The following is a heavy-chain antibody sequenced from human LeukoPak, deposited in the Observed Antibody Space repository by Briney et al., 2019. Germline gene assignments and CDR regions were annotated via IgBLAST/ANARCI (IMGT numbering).Heavy chain of an antibody. J-gene: IGHJ4*02. CDR1: GGSISSGGYS. V-gene: IGHV4-30-2*01. CDR2: IYHSGST. D-gene: IGHD5-24*01. Sequence: SQTLSLTCAVSGGSISSGGYSWSWIRQPPGKGLEWIGYIYHSGSTYYNPSLKSRVTISVDRSKNQFSLKQSSVTAADTAVYYCARGEMATTYFDYWGQGTLVTVSS. CDR3: ARGEMATTYFDY.